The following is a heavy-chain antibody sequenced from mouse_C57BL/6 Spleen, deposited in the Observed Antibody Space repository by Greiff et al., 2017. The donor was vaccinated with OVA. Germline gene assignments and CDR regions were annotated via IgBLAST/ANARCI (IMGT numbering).Heavy chain of an antibody. CDR2: IHPNSGST. Sequence: QVQLQQSGAELVKPGASVKLSCKASGYTFTSYWMHWVKQRPGQGLEWIGMIHPNSGSTNYNEKFKSKATLTVDKSSSTAYMQLSSLTSEDSAVYYCARWGSSGPFAYWGQGTLVTVSA. CDR1: GYTFTSYW. J-gene: IGHJ3*01. D-gene: IGHD3-2*02. CDR3: ARWGSSGPFAY. V-gene: IGHV1-64*01.